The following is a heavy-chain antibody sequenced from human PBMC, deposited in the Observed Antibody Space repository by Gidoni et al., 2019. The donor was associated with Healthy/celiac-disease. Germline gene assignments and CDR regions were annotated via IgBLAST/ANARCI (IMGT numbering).Heavy chain of an antibody. V-gene: IGHV3-30*18. CDR1: GFTFSSYG. Sequence: QVQLVESGGGVVQPGRSLRLSCAASGFTFSSYGMHWVRQAPGKGLEWVAVISYDGSNKYYADSVKGRFTISRDNSKNTLYLKMNSLRAEDTAVYYCAKGVSDSSGWYVDYWGQGTLVTVSS. CDR3: AKGVSDSSGWYVDY. J-gene: IGHJ4*02. D-gene: IGHD6-19*01. CDR2: ISYDGSNK.